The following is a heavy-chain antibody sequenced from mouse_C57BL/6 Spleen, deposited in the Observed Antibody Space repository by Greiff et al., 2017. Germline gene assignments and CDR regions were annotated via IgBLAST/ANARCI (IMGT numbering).Heavy chain of an antibody. V-gene: IGHV6-3*01. J-gene: IGHJ4*01. D-gene: IGHD1-1*01. CDR2: IRLKSDNYAT. Sequence: EVQVVESGGGLVQPGGSMKLSCVASGFTFSNYWMNWVRQSPEKGLEWVAQIRLKSDNYATHYAESVKGRFTISRDDSKSSVYLQMNNLRAEDTGIYYCTAYYYGSPPYAMDYWGQGTSVTVSS. CDR1: GFTFSNYW. CDR3: TAYYYGSPPYAMDY.